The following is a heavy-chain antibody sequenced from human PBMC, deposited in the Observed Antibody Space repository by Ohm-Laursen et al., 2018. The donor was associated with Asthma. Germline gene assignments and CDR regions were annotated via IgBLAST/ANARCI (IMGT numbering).Heavy chain of an antibody. CDR1: GFTLSSYA. J-gene: IGHJ4*02. Sequence: SLRLSCAASGFTLSSYAMSWVRQAPGKGLEWVSAISGSGGSTYYADSVKGRFTISRDNSKNTLYLQMHSLRGVDTAVYYCAKEVSGWGTFDYWGQGTLVTVSS. CDR3: AKEVSGWGTFDY. V-gene: IGHV3-23*01. CDR2: ISGSGGST. D-gene: IGHD6-19*01.